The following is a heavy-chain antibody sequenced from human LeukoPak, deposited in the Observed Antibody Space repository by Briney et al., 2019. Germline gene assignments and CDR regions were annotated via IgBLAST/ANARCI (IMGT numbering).Heavy chain of an antibody. CDR2: IYHSGST. CDR3: AGSRRDGYNFDY. J-gene: IGHJ4*02. CDR1: GYSISSGYY. V-gene: IGHV4-38-2*02. Sequence: PSETLSHTCTVSGYSISSGYYWGWIRQPPGKGLVWIGSIYHSGSTYYNPSLKSRVTISVDTSKNQFSLKLSSVTAADTAVYYSAGSRRDGYNFDYWGQGTLVTVSS. D-gene: IGHD5-24*01.